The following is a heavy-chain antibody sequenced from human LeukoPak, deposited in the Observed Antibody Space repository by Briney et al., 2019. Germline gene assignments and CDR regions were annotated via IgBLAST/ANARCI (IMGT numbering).Heavy chain of an antibody. V-gene: IGHV4-59*01. CDR3: AREERDQDAFDI. CDR2: IYYSGST. J-gene: IGHJ3*02. Sequence: SETLSLTCAVYGGSFSGYYWSWIRQPPGKGLEWIGYIYYSGSTNYNPSLKSRVTISVDTSKNQFSLKLSSVTAADTAVYYCAREERDQDAFDIWGQGTMVTVSS. D-gene: IGHD5-24*01. CDR1: GGSFSGYY.